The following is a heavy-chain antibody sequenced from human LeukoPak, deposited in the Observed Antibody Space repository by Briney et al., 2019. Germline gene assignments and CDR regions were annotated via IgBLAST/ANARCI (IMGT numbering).Heavy chain of an antibody. CDR2: IYPGDSDT. V-gene: IGHV5-51*01. J-gene: IGHJ4*02. Sequence: RGESLKISCRGSGYSFNTYWIGWVRQIPGEGLEWMGIIYPGDSDTRYSPSFRGQVTMSADKSINTAYLQWSSLKASDTAMYFCARRQGCSTSSCPPDSWGQGTLVTVSS. CDR1: GYSFNTYW. D-gene: IGHD2-2*01. CDR3: ARRQGCSTSSCPPDS.